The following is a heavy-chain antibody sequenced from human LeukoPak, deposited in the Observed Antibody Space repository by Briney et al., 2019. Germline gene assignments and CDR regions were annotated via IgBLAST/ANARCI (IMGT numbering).Heavy chain of an antibody. CDR2: IKAKAHGGTI. D-gene: IGHD3-10*01. Sequence: GGSLRLSCAASGFTFINAWMAWVRQAPGKGLEWVGRIKAKAHGGTIEYAAPVKGRFTISRDDSKNTLYLQMNSLRAEDTAMYYCARKGAGTCDYWGQGTLVTVSS. CDR3: ARKGAGTCDY. CDR1: GFTFINAW. V-gene: IGHV3-15*01. J-gene: IGHJ4*02.